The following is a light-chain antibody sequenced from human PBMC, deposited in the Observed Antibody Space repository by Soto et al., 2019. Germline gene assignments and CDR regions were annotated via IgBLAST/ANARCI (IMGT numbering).Light chain of an antibody. CDR2: GAS. CDR3: QQSYSAPRT. J-gene: IGKJ1*01. CDR1: QSISSY. Sequence: DIQMTQSPSSLSASVGDRVTITCRASQSISSYLNWYQQKPGKAPKLLIYGASSLQSGVPSRFSGSGSGTDVTLTIISLQPQDFSTYYCQQSYSAPRTFGQGTKVEIK. V-gene: IGKV1-39*01.